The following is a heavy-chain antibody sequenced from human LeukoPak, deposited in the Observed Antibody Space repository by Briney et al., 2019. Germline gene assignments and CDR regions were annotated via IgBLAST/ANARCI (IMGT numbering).Heavy chain of an antibody. V-gene: IGHV3-7*01. CDR1: GFTFSSYW. J-gene: IGHJ4*02. CDR2: IKQDGSEK. CDR3: ARSYGSGSPVGY. D-gene: IGHD3-10*01. Sequence: GGSLRLPCAASGFTFSSYWMSWVRQAPGKGLEWVANIKQDGSEKYCVDSVKGRFTISRDNAKNSLYLQMNSLRAEDTAVYYCARSYGSGSPVGYWGQGTLVTVSS.